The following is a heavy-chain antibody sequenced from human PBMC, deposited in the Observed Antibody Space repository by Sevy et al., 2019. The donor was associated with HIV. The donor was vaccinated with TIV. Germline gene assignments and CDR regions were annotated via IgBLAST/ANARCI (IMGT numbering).Heavy chain of an antibody. Sequence: GGSLRLSCAASGFTFSSYGMHWVRQAPGKGLEWVALIWYDGTNKYYADSVKGRFTISRDNSKNTLYLQMNSLRAEDTAVYYCASGADYYASLSQNLDDWGPGTLVTVSS. D-gene: IGHD3-10*01. CDR3: ASGADYYASLSQNLDD. V-gene: IGHV3-33*01. CDR1: GFTFSSYG. CDR2: IWYDGTNK. J-gene: IGHJ4*02.